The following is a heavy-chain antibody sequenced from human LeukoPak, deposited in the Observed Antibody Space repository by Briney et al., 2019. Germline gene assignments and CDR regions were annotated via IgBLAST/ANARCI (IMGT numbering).Heavy chain of an antibody. J-gene: IGHJ3*02. D-gene: IGHD3-22*01. CDR3: AKENYYDSSGYYGAFDI. V-gene: IGHV3-21*06. CDR1: GFTFSSYW. Sequence: GGSLRLSCAASGFTFSSYWMSWVRQAPGKGLEWVSSISSSSSYIYYADSAKGRFTISRDNAKNSLYLQMNSLRAEDTAVYYCAKENYYDSSGYYGAFDIWGQGTMVTVSS. CDR2: ISSSSSYI.